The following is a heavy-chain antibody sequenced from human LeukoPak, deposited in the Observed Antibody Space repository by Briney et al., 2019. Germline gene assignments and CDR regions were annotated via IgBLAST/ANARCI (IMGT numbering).Heavy chain of an antibody. Sequence: GRSLRLSCAASGFTFSSYGMHWVRQAPGKGLEWVAVISYDGSNKYYADSVKGRFTISRDNSKNTLYLQMNSLRAEDTAVYYCAKRMIRGVNHDAFDLWGQGTMVTVSS. D-gene: IGHD3-10*01. J-gene: IGHJ3*01. CDR3: AKRMIRGVNHDAFDL. V-gene: IGHV3-30*18. CDR2: ISYDGSNK. CDR1: GFTFSSYG.